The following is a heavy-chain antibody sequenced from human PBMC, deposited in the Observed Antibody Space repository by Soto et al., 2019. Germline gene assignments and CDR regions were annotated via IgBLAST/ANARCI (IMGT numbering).Heavy chain of an antibody. CDR1: GFSLSTSGMC. Sequence: GSGPTLVNPTQTLTLTCTFSGFSLSTSGMCVSWIRQPPGKALEWLALIDWDDDKYYSTSLKTRLTIPKDTSKNQVVLTMTNMDPVDTATYYCARIRRDGYKWYYGMDVWGQGTTVTVSS. CDR2: IDWDDDK. J-gene: IGHJ6*02. CDR3: ARIRRDGYKWYYGMDV. D-gene: IGHD5-12*01. V-gene: IGHV2-70*01.